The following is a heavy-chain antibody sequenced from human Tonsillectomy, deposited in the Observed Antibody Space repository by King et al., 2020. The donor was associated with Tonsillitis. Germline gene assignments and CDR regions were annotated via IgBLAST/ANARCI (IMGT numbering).Heavy chain of an antibody. CDR1: SGSFSDYY. D-gene: IGHD2-2*01. CDR2: INHGGST. V-gene: IGHV4-34*02. Sequence: VQLQQWGAGLLKPSEPLSLTCAVYSGSFSDYYWSWIRQPPGKGLEWIGEINHGGSTNYNSSLKSRVLISVDTSREHFSLNLNSVTAADTAMYYCAREGRAEGRTSGAFDVWGQGTMVTVS. CDR3: AREGRAEGRTSGAFDV. J-gene: IGHJ3*01.